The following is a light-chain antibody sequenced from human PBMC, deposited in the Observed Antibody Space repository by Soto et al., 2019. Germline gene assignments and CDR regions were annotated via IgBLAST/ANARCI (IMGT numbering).Light chain of an antibody. CDR3: QQYRKT. J-gene: IGKJ1*01. Sequence: DIHMTQCPSTLSGSVGDRVTITCRASQTISSWLAWYQQKPGKAPKLLIYKASTLKSGVPSRFSGSGSGTEFTLTISSLQPDDFATYYCQQYRKTFGQGTKVDIK. CDR2: KAS. V-gene: IGKV1-5*03. CDR1: QTISSW.